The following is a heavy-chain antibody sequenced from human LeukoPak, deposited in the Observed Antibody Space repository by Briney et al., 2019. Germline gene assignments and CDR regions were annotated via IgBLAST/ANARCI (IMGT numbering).Heavy chain of an antibody. J-gene: IGHJ4*02. Sequence: GGSLRLSCAASGFTFSKNGMSWVRQAPGKGLEWVSASRGSGGDTYYADSVKGRFTISRDNSKNMLYLQMNSLRAEDTAVYYCAKYYNDSSGYFYYFDYWGQGTLVTVSS. CDR1: GFTFSKNG. CDR2: SRGSGGDT. CDR3: AKYYNDSSGYFYYFDY. D-gene: IGHD3-22*01. V-gene: IGHV3-23*01.